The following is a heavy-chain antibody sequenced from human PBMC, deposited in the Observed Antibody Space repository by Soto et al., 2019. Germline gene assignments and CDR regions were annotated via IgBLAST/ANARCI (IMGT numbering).Heavy chain of an antibody. D-gene: IGHD3-3*01. CDR2: IYWDDDK. CDR3: AHRVLRTVFGLVTTTAIYFDF. J-gene: IGHJ4*02. Sequence: QITLNESGPPVVSPTETLTLTCRFSGFSLTTSGVGVGWIRQSPGKAPEWLALIYWDDDKRYSASLKSRLTITKDTSKNQVVLTVSDLDPTDTATYYCAHRVLRTVFGLVTTTAIYFDFWCQGTPVAVSS. CDR1: GFSLTTSGVG. V-gene: IGHV2-5*02.